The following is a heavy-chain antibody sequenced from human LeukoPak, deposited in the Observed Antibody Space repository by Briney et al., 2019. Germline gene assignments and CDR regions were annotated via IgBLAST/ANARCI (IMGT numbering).Heavy chain of an antibody. Sequence: ASVKVSCKASGYTFTSYDINWVRQATGQGLEWMGWMNPNSGNTGYAQKFQGRVTMTWNTSISTAYMELSSLRSEDTAVYYCARIRQGYSGYEVDYWGQGTLVTVSS. CDR2: MNPNSGNT. CDR3: ARIRQGYSGYEVDY. CDR1: GYTFTSYD. V-gene: IGHV1-8*01. D-gene: IGHD5-12*01. J-gene: IGHJ4*02.